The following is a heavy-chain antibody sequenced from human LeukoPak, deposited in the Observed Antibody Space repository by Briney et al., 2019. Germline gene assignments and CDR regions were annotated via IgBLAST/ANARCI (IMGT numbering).Heavy chain of an antibody. CDR1: GFTVSSNY. D-gene: IGHD2-2*01. CDR3: AKGGSAAYYYYMDV. J-gene: IGHJ6*03. Sequence: PGGSLRLSCAASGFTVSSNYMSWVRQAPGKGLEWVSVIYSGGSTYYADSVKGRFTISRDNSKNTLYLQMNSLRAEDTAVYYCAKGGSAAYYYYMDVWGKGTTVTVSS. V-gene: IGHV3-53*01. CDR2: IYSGGST.